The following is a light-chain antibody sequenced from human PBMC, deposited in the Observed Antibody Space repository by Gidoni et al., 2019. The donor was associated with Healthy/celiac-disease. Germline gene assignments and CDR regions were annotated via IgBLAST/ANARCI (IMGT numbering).Light chain of an antibody. CDR3: QQYGSSPRT. J-gene: IGKJ1*01. CDR2: GAS. CDR1: QSVSSSY. Sequence: EILLTQSPGTLSLSPGARATLSCRASQSVSSSYLAWYQQKPGQAPRLLIYGASSRATGIPDRFSGSGSGTDFTLTISRLEPEDFAVYYCQQYGSSPRTFGQGTKVEIK. V-gene: IGKV3-20*01.